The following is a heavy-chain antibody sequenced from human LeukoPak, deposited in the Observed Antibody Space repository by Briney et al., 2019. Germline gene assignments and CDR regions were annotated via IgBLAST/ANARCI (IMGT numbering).Heavy chain of an antibody. V-gene: IGHV1-69*05. J-gene: IGHJ6*03. Sequence: SVKVSCKASGGTFSSYAISWVRQAPGQGLEWMGGIIPIFGTANYAQKFQGRVTITTDESTSTAYMELSSLRSEDTAVYYCARDLNRVCSSTSCYEWDGYYYYMDVWGKGTTVTVSS. CDR1: GGTFSSYA. CDR2: IIPIFGTA. CDR3: ARDLNRVCSSTSCYEWDGYYYYMDV. D-gene: IGHD2-2*01.